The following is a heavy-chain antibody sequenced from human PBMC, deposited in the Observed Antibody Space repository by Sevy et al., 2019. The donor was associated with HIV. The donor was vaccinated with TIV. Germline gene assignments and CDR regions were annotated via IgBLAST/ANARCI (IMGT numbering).Heavy chain of an antibody. Sequence: ASVKVSCKASGYTFTGDYLHWVRQAPGQGLEWMGRIYPNSGGTNYAQKFQGRVTMTRDTSISTAYMERSRLRYDDTGVYYCARDGSGGTTNSGMDVWGQGTTVTVSS. CDR1: GYTFTGDY. CDR2: IYPNSGGT. CDR3: ARDGSGGTTNSGMDV. J-gene: IGHJ6*02. V-gene: IGHV1-2*05. D-gene: IGHD1-7*01.